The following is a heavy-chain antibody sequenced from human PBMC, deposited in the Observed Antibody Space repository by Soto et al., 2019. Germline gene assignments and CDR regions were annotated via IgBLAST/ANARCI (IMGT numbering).Heavy chain of an antibody. Sequence: EVQLVESGGGLVQPGGSLRLSCAASGFTFGSHWMHWVRQAPGKGLVYVSRISSGGTTTNYAESVKGRFTISRDNARNTLYLHMDSLRGEDTAVYYCARFGTSYDTSGFLYWGQGTPGTVSS. D-gene: IGHD3-22*01. CDR3: ARFGTSYDTSGFLY. V-gene: IGHV3-74*01. CDR1: GFTFGSHW. J-gene: IGHJ4*02. CDR2: ISSGGTTT.